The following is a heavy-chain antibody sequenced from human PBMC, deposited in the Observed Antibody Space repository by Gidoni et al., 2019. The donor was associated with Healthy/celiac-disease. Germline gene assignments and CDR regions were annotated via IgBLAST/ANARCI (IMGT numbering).Heavy chain of an antibody. CDR3: VKFTPLAVAGTLEGLDY. D-gene: IGHD6-19*01. CDR2: ISSNGGST. CDR1: GFTFSSYA. J-gene: IGHJ4*02. Sequence: EVQLVESGGGLVQPGGSLRLSCSASGFTFSSYAMHWVRQASGKGLEYVSAISSNGGSTYYADSVKVRFTISRDNSKNTLYLQMSSLRAEDTAVYYCVKFTPLAVAGTLEGLDYWGQGTLVTVSS. V-gene: IGHV3-64D*06.